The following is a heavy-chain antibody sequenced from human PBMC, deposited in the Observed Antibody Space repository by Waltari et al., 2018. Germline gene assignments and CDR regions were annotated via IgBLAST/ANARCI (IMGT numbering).Heavy chain of an antibody. CDR1: GFTFSHYG. CDR3: AKDPQWDKALGS. Sequence: EVQLVESGGDLVQPGGSLRLSCAASGFTFSHYGMSWVRQAPGKGLVWVSGISGRGDNTNYADAVKGRFTIARDNSKNTLDLQMNSLRDEDTAAYYCAKDPQWDKALGSWGQGTLVTVSS. D-gene: IGHD5-18*01. V-gene: IGHV3-23*04. J-gene: IGHJ5*02. CDR2: ISGRGDNT.